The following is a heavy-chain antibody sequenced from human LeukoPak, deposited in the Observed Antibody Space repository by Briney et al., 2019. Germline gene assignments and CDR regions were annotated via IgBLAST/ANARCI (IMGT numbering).Heavy chain of an antibody. D-gene: IGHD3-22*01. Sequence: GASVKVSCKASGGTFSSYAISWVRQAPGQGLEWMGRIIPILGIANYAQKFQGRVTITADKSTSTAYMELSSLRSEDTAVYYCARDYYDSSGYTNWGQGTLVTVSS. CDR2: IIPILGIA. J-gene: IGHJ4*02. CDR3: ARDYYDSSGYTN. V-gene: IGHV1-69*04. CDR1: GGTFSSYA.